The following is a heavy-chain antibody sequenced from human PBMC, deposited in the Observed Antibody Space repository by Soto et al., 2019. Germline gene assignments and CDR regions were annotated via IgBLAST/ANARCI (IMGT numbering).Heavy chain of an antibody. D-gene: IGHD5-12*01. V-gene: IGHV3-33*01. J-gene: IGHJ4*02. Sequence: GGSLRLSCAASGFTFSSYGMHWVRQAPGKGLEWVAVIWYDGSNKYYADSVKGRFTISRDNSKNTLYLQMNSLRAEDTAVYYCARDRSVERGYSGYDYEYYFDYWGQGTLVTVSS. CDR3: ARDRSVERGYSGYDYEYYFDY. CDR2: IWYDGSNK. CDR1: GFTFSSYG.